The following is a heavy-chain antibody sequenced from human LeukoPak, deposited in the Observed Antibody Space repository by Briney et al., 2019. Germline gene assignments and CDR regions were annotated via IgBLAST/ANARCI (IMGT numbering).Heavy chain of an antibody. V-gene: IGHV1-18*01. Sequence: ASVKVSCKASGYSFDRYGIGWVRQAPGQGLEWLGWIGAFNGNTNYAQNLQGRVTMTADTSTTTAYMELRSLSSDDTAVYYCARDFLSYDGSENHFEDTFDIWGQGTMVTVSS. CDR2: IGAFNGNT. CDR3: ARDFLSYDGSENHFEDTFDI. J-gene: IGHJ3*02. CDR1: GYSFDRYG. D-gene: IGHD3-22*01.